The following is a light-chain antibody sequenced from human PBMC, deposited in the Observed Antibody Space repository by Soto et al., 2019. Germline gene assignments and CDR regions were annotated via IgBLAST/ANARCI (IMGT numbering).Light chain of an antibody. V-gene: IGKV1D-12*01. CDR1: QGISNW. CDR2: AAS. Sequence: DIQMTQSPSSVSASVGDRVSITCRASQGISNWLAWYQQKPGRAPKLLIDAASSLQSGGSSRFSGSGSGTDFTLTISSLQPEDFATYYCQQGNSFPFTFGPGTKVDIK. CDR3: QQGNSFPFT. J-gene: IGKJ3*01.